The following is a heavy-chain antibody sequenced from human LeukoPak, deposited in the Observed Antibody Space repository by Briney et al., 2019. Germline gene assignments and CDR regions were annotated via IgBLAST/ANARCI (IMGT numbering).Heavy chain of an antibody. CDR1: GGSISSGDYY. D-gene: IGHD5-18*01. CDR2: IYYSGST. V-gene: IGHV4-30-4*01. J-gene: IGHJ3*02. CDR3: ARDRGYSYGCDAFDI. Sequence: SETLSLTCTVSGGSISSGDYYWSWIRQPPGKGLEWIGYIYYSGSTYYNPSLKSRVTISVDTSKNQFSLKLSSVTAADTAVYYCARDRGYSYGCDAFDIWGQGTMVTVSS.